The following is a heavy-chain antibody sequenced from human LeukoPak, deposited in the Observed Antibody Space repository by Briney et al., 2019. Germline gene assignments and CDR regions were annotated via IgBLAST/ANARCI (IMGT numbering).Heavy chain of an antibody. Sequence: LGGSLRLSCAASGFTFCNYGMSWVRQAPGKGLEWVSTISGSGSATYNAGSVKGRFTTSRDNSNNTLYLQMNSLRAEDTAVYYCAKTEAPAAIRAGSDYWGQGTLVTVSS. CDR2: ISGSGSAT. J-gene: IGHJ4*02. CDR1: GFTFCNYG. D-gene: IGHD2-2*02. CDR3: AKTEAPAAIRAGSDY. V-gene: IGHV3-23*01.